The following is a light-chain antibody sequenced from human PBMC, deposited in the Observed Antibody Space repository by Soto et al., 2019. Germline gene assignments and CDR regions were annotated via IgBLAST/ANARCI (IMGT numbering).Light chain of an antibody. CDR2: QDI. V-gene: IGLV3-1*01. CDR3: QAWDSSTAV. Sequence: SYELTQPPSVSVSPGQTVSITCSGDKLGDKYACWYQQKPGQSPVLIIYQDIKRPSGIPERFSGSNSGNTATLTISGTQAMDEADYYCQAWDSSTAVFGTGTKLTVL. J-gene: IGLJ1*01. CDR1: KLGDKY.